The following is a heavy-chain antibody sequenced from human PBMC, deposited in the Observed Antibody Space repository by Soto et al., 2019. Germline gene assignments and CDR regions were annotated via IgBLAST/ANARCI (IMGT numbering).Heavy chain of an antibody. CDR2: ILHDETP. CDR3: AKDLFPTSGQRFFFES. J-gene: IGHJ4*02. D-gene: IGHD2-21*01. V-gene: IGHV3-23*01. Sequence: GGSLRLSCAASGFTFSTYAMTWVRQAPGRGLEWVSTILHDETPFYTDSVRGRFTISRDNVRGTLYLQMNGLRVEDAALYFCAKDLFPTSGQRFFFESWGQGSLVTVSS. CDR1: GFTFSTYA.